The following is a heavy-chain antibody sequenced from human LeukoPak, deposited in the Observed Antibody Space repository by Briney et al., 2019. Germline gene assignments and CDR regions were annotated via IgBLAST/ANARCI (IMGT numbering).Heavy chain of an antibody. CDR3: ASLYSGSYYVDY. J-gene: IGHJ4*02. V-gene: IGHV4-30-2*01. CDR1: GGSISSSGYS. CDR2: IYHGGRT. D-gene: IGHD1-26*01. Sequence: PSETLSLTCAVSGGSISSSGYSWSWIRQPPGKGLEWIGYIYHGGRTYYNPSLKSRVIISVDRSKNQFSLKVSSVTAADTAVYYCASLYSGSYYVDYWGQGTLVTVSS.